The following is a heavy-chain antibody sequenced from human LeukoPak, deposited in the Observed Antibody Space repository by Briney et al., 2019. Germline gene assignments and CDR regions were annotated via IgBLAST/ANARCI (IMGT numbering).Heavy chain of an antibody. Sequence: SQTLSLTCTVSGGSISSGGYYWSWIRQHPGKGLEWIGYIYYSGSTYYNPSLKSRVTISVDTSKNQFSLKLSSVTAADTAVYNCARDLPRYYDSSGYYYTIDWGQGTLVTVSS. J-gene: IGHJ4*02. CDR2: IYYSGST. D-gene: IGHD3-22*01. CDR3: ARDLPRYYDSSGYYYTID. V-gene: IGHV4-31*03. CDR1: GGSISSGGYY.